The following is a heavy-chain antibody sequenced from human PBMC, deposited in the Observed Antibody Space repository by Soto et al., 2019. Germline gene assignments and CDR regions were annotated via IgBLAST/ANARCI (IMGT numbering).Heavy chain of an antibody. D-gene: IGHD1-20*01. Sequence: QVQLVESGGGVVQPGRSLRLSCAASGFTFSSYAMHWVRQAPGKGLAWVAVISYDGSNKYYADSVKGRFTISRDNSKNTLYLQMNSLRAEDTAVYYCARNRGVGMAGTTYDAFDIWGQGTMVTVSS. CDR3: ARNRGVGMAGTTYDAFDI. CDR2: ISYDGSNK. V-gene: IGHV3-30-3*01. CDR1: GFTFSSYA. J-gene: IGHJ3*02.